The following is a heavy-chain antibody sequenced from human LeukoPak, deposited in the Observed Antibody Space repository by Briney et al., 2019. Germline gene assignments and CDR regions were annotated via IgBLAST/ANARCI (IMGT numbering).Heavy chain of an antibody. V-gene: IGHV3-7*01. CDR2: IKQDGSEK. Sequence: GGSLRLSCAASGFTFSSYYMNWVRQAPGKGLEWVANIKQDGSEKYYVDSVKGRFTISRDNAKNSLYLQMNSLRAEDTAVYYCARDRSTDFWTGYYTNYFDYWGQGTLVTVSS. D-gene: IGHD3/OR15-3a*01. CDR3: ARDRSTDFWTGYYTNYFDY. CDR1: GFTFSSYY. J-gene: IGHJ4*02.